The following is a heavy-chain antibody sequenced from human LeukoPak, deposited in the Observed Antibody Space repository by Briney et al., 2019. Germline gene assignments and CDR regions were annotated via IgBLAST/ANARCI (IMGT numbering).Heavy chain of an antibody. V-gene: IGHV4-59*08. J-gene: IGHJ4*02. D-gene: IGHD6-25*01. CDR2: IYYTGTT. CDR3: ARSAGYSSGWTY. CDR1: GGSISTYY. Sequence: SEILSLTCTVSGGSISTYYWTWIRLPPGKGLEWIGYIYYTGTTSCNPSLKSRVTISVDTSKNQFSLRLTSVTAADTGIYYCARSAGYSSGWTYWGQGTLVTVSS.